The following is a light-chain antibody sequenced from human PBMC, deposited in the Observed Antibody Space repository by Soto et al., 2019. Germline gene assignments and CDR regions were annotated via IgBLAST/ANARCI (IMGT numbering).Light chain of an antibody. CDR1: KLGERY. V-gene: IGLV3-1*01. J-gene: IGLJ1*01. CDR2: EDN. Sequence: SYELTQPPSVAVSPGQTATITCSGEKLGERYASWYQQRPGQSPVLVIFEDNKRPSGIPERFSGPNSGNTATLTISGTQAMDEADYYCQAWDSSTYVFGTGTKLTVL. CDR3: QAWDSSTYV.